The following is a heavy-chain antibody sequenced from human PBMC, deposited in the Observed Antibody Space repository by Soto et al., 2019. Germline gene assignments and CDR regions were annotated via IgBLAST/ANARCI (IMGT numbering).Heavy chain of an antibody. J-gene: IGHJ6*02. CDR1: GFSLSNARMG. V-gene: IGHV2-26*01. CDR3: ARIFKDYDILTGYYYYGMDV. Sequence: QVTLKESGPVLVNPTETLTLTCAVSGFSLSNARMGVSWIRQPPGKALEWLAHIFSDDEKSYTISLKSRLTISKDTSKSQVVLTMTNMDPVDTATYYCARIFKDYDILTGYYYYGMDVWGQGTTVTVSS. CDR2: IFSDDEK. D-gene: IGHD3-9*01.